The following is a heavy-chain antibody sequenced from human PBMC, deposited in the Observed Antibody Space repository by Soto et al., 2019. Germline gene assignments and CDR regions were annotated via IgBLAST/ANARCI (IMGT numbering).Heavy chain of an antibody. CDR3: ASQASGWYPDY. Sequence: TLSLTCTVSGGSISSAGYYWSWIRQFPGKGLEWIGYIYSSGSTYYNPSLKSRVTISVDTSKSQFSLKLSSVTAADTVVYYCASQASGWYPDYWGQGTLVTVPS. CDR2: IYSSGST. CDR1: GGSISSAGYY. J-gene: IGHJ4*02. V-gene: IGHV4-31*03. D-gene: IGHD6-19*01.